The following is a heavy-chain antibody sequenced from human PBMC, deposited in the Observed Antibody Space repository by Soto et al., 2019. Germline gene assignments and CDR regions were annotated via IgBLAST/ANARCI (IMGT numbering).Heavy chain of an antibody. Sequence: SGGSLRLSCAASGSTFTNYYMIWVRQAQGKGLEWVANINEDGSERYYVDSVKGRFTVSRDNAKNSLYLQMNSLRAEDTAIYYCAKWGGGGSDYWGQGSLVTVSS. CDR1: GSTFTNYY. J-gene: IGHJ4*02. V-gene: IGHV3-7*01. D-gene: IGHD1-26*01. CDR3: AKWGGGGSDY. CDR2: INEDGSER.